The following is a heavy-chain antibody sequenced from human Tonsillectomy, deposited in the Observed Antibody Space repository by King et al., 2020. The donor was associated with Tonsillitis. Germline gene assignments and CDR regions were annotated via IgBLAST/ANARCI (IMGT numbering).Heavy chain of an antibody. V-gene: IGHV5-10-1*03. CDR1: GYSFTSYW. CDR3: ARQEKFRNIFHWFDP. D-gene: IGHD2-21*01. CDR2: IDPSDSYT. Sequence: VQLVESGAEVKKPGESLRISCKGSGYSFTSYWISWVRQMPGKGLEWMGRIDPSDSYTNYSPSFQGHVTISADKSISTAYLQGRSLKASDTAMYYCARQEKFRNIFHWFDPWGQGTLVTVSS. J-gene: IGHJ5*02.